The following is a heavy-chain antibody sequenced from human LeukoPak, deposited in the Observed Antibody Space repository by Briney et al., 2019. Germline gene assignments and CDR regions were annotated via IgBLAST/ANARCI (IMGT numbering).Heavy chain of an antibody. J-gene: IGHJ6*02. CDR2: INHSGST. CDR1: GGSFSGYY. V-gene: IGHV4-34*01. CDR3: ARGRPRGYYYYGMDV. Sequence: SETLSLTCAVYGGSFSGYYWSWIRQPPGKGLEWIGEINHSGSTNYNPSLKSRVTISVDTSKNQFSLKLSSVTAADTAVYYCARGRPRGYYYYGMDVWGQGTTVTVSS. D-gene: IGHD6-6*01.